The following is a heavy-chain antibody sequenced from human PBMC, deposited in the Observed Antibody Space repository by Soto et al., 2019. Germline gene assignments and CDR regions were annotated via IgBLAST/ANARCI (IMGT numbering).Heavy chain of an antibody. CDR3: AKDRHSSSSPRGFDI. D-gene: IGHD6-6*01. CDR2: ISGSGGIT. CDR1: GFTFSSYA. J-gene: IGHJ3*02. Sequence: PGGSLRLSCAASGFTFSSYAMSWVRQAPGKGLEWVSAISGSGGITYYADSVKGRFTISRDNSKNTLYLQMNSLRAEDTVVYYCAKDRHSSSSPRGFDIWGQGTMVTVSS. V-gene: IGHV3-23*01.